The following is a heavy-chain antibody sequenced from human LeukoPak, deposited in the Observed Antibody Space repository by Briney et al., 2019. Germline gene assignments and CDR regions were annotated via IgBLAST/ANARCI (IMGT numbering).Heavy chain of an antibody. D-gene: IGHD6-19*01. J-gene: IGHJ4*02. Sequence: TGGSLRLSCTTSGIIFSDAWMTWVRQAPGKGLEWVGRIKSKGGGGTTDYGSPVKGRFTISRDDSQNTLYLQMNSLKSDDTAVYWCSKDVPHSRAWALKYWGQGVLVTVSS. CDR2: IKSKGGGGTT. CDR3: SKDVPHSRAWALKY. CDR1: GIIFSDAW. V-gene: IGHV3-15*01.